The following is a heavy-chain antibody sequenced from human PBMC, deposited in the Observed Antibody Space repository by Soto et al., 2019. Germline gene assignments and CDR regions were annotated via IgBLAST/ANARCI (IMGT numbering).Heavy chain of an antibody. Sequence: QVQLQESGPGLVKPSQTLSLTCTVSGGSISSGGYYWSWIRQHPGKGLEWIGYIYYSGSTYYNPSLKSRVTLSLDTSKDQFSLKLSAVTPGDTAVYYCARVVRYFDWLLATHVAFDIWGQGTMVTVSS. J-gene: IGHJ3*02. CDR2: IYYSGST. CDR1: GGSISSGGYY. CDR3: ARVVRYFDWLLATHVAFDI. D-gene: IGHD3-9*01. V-gene: IGHV4-31*03.